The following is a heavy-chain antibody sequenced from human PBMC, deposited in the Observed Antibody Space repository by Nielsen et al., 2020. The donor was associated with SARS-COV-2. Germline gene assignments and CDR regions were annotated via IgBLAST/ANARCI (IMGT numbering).Heavy chain of an antibody. J-gene: IGHJ6*02. Sequence: ASVKVSCKASGYTFTSYAMHWVRQAPGQRLEWMGWINAGNGNTKYSQKFQGRVTITRDTSASTAYMELSSLRSEDTAVYYCARAHLYYDILTGYGYYYYGMDVWGQGTTVTVSS. CDR3: ARAHLYYDILTGYGYYYYGMDV. V-gene: IGHV1-3*01. CDR1: GYTFTSYA. D-gene: IGHD3-9*01. CDR2: INAGNGNT.